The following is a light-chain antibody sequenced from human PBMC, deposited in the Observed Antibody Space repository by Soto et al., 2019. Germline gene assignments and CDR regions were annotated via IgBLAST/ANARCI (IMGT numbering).Light chain of an antibody. J-gene: IGLJ3*02. CDR1: ISDVGDYNY. CDR3: CSYAGSYTWV. CDR2: AVN. V-gene: IGLV2-11*01. Sequence: HSALTQPRSVSGSPGQSVTISCTGTISDVGDYNYVSCYQQHPGKAPKLLTYAVNMRPSGVPDRFSGSKSGNTASLTISGLQAEDEADYSCCSYAGSYTWVFGGGTKLTVL.